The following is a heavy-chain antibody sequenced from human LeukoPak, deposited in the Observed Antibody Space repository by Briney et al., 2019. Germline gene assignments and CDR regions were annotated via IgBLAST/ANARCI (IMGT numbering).Heavy chain of an antibody. CDR1: GFNFRTYG. J-gene: IGHJ4*02. CDR3: ARDLDY. V-gene: IGHV3-30*19. Sequence: GGSLRLSCAASGFNFRTYGMHWVRQAPGKGLEWVAVISYDGSNKYYADSVKGRFTISRDNSKNTLYLQMNSLRAEDTAVYYCARDLDYWGQGTLVTVSS. CDR2: ISYDGSNK.